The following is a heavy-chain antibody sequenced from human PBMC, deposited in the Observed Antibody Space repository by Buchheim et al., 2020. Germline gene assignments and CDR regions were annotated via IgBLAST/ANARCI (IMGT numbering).Heavy chain of an antibody. Sequence: VQLLESGGGLVQPGGSLRLSCTASGFTFSNYGMHWVRQAPGKGLEWVAVISYDGSSKFYADSVRGRSTISRDNANNTLYLQVNSLKPEDTAVYYWAKGLGGGREFDYIWGTYRFYVYWGQGAL. CDR2: ISYDGSSK. J-gene: IGHJ4*02. CDR1: GFTFSNYG. D-gene: IGHD3-16*02. CDR3: AKGLGGGREFDYIWGTYRFYVY. V-gene: IGHV3-30*18.